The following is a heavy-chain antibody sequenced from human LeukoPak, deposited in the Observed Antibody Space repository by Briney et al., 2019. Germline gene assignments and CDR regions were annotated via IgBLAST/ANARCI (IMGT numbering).Heavy chain of an antibody. D-gene: IGHD1-1*01. CDR3: ARSRTGTWEMYYFDY. V-gene: IGHV3-48*03. CDR1: GFRFGTYD. Sequence: GGSLRLSCAASGFRFGTYDMVWVRQAPGKGLEWISYINNIDGTVYYAESVKGRFTISRDNAKNSLSLQMTNLNVGDTAVYYCARSRTGTWEMYYFDYWGQGTLVTVSS. J-gene: IGHJ4*02. CDR2: INNIDGTV.